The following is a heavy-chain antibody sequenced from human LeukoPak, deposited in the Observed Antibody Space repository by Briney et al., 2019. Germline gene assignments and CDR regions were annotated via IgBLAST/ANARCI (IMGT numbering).Heavy chain of an antibody. D-gene: IGHD3-10*01. CDR1: GFTFSSYG. Sequence: GGSLRLSCAASGFTFSSYGMYWVRQAPGKGLEWVAVISYDGSNKYYADSVKGRFTISRDNSKNTLYLQMNSLRAEDTAVYYCSMAVGYYGSGSSDFDYWGQGTLVTVSS. CDR3: SMAVGYYGSGSSDFDY. CDR2: ISYDGSNK. J-gene: IGHJ4*02. V-gene: IGHV3-30*03.